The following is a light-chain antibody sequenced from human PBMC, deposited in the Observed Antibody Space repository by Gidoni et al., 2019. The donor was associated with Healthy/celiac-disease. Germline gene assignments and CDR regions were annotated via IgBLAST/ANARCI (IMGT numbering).Light chain of an antibody. J-gene: IGLJ2*01. CDR1: SSNIGSNT. V-gene: IGLV1-44*01. Sequence: QSVLTQPPSASGHPGQRVTLSCSGSSSNIGSNTVNWYQQLPGTAPKLLIYSNNQRPSGVPDRFSGSKSGTSASLAISGLQSEDEADYYCAAWDDSLNGVVFGGGTKLTVL. CDR2: SNN. CDR3: AAWDDSLNGVV.